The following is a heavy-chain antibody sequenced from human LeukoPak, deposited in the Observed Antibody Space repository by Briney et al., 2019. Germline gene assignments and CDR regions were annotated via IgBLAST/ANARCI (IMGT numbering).Heavy chain of an antibody. CDR3: ARQNTPHGNFDY. V-gene: IGHV3-23*01. D-gene: IGHD1-26*01. CDR2: ISGGGGST. Sequence: GGSLRLSCAASGFTFSSYAMSWVRQAPGKGLEWVSAISGGGGSTYYADSVKGRFTISRENAKNSLYLLMSSLRAEDTAVYYCARQNTPHGNFDYWGQGTLVTVSS. CDR1: GFTFSSYA. J-gene: IGHJ4*02.